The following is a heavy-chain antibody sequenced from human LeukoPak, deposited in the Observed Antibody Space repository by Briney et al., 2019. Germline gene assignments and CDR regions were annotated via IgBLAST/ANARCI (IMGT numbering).Heavy chain of an antibody. D-gene: IGHD3-3*01. CDR2: IRSKANSYAT. Sequence: GGSLRLSCAASGFTFSGSAMHWVRQASGKGLEWIGRIRSKANSYATAYAASVKGRFTISRDDSKNTAYLQMNSLKTEDTAVYYCAITIFGVVRLYWGQGTLVTVSS. J-gene: IGHJ4*02. V-gene: IGHV3-73*01. CDR1: GFTFSGSA. CDR3: AITIFGVVRLY.